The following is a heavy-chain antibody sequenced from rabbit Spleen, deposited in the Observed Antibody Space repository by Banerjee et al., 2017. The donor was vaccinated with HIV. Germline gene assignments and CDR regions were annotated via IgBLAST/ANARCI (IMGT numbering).Heavy chain of an antibody. D-gene: IGHD6-1*01. CDR2: IYAGSSSNT. J-gene: IGHJ4*01. V-gene: IGHV1S40*01. CDR1: GFSFSSNYY. CDR3: ARAPVAHYSYAYAGYASYYFNL. Sequence: QSLEESGGDLVKPGASLTLTCTASGFSFSSNYYMCWVRQAPGKGLEWIACIYAGSSSNTGYASWAKGRFTISKTSSTTVTLHMTTLTAADTATYFCARAPVAHYSYAYAGYASYYFNLWGPGTLVTVS.